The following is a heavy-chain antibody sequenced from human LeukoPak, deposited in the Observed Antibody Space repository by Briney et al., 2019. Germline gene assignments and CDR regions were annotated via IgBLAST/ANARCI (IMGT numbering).Heavy chain of an antibody. CDR1: GYTFTSYG. D-gene: IGHD6-6*01. V-gene: IGHV1-18*01. Sequence: ASVKVSCKASGYTFTSYGISWVRQAPGQGLERMGWISAYNGNTNYAQKLQGRVTMTTDTSTSTAYMELRSLRSDDTAVYYCARAKQLVGHSDYWGQGTLVTVSS. CDR2: ISAYNGNT. CDR3: ARAKQLVGHSDY. J-gene: IGHJ4*02.